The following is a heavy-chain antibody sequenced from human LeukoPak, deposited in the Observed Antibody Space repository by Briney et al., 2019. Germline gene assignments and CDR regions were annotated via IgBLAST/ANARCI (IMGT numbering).Heavy chain of an antibody. Sequence: PSETLSLTCAVYGGSFSGYYWSWIRQPPGKGLEWIGEINHSGSTNYNPSLKSRVTISVDTFKNQFSLKLSSVTAADTAVYYCAKDHSGYGDYGVPVWDFDYWGQGTLVTVSS. V-gene: IGHV4-34*01. J-gene: IGHJ4*02. CDR3: AKDHSGYGDYGVPVWDFDY. D-gene: IGHD4-17*01. CDR1: GGSFSGYY. CDR2: INHSGST.